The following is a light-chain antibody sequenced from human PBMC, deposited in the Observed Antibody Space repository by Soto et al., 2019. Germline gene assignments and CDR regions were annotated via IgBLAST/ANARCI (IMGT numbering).Light chain of an antibody. Sequence: QSALPQPRSVSGSPGQSVTISCTGTSSDVGGYNYVSWYQQHPGKAPKLMIYDVSKRPSGVPDRFSGSKSGNTASLTISGLQAEDEADYYCCSYAGSYVFGTGTKLTVL. V-gene: IGLV2-11*01. J-gene: IGLJ1*01. CDR1: SSDVGGYNY. CDR3: CSYAGSYV. CDR2: DVS.